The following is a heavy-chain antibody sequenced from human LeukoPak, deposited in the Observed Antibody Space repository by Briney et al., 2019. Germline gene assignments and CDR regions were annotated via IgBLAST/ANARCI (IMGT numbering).Heavy chain of an antibody. CDR3: ARDQWLGFGEAFDI. J-gene: IGHJ3*02. V-gene: IGHV4-34*01. CDR1: GGPFSGYY. D-gene: IGHD6-19*01. CDR2: INHSGST. Sequence: SETLSLTCAVYGGPFSGYYWSWIRQPPGKGLEWIGEINHSGSTNYNPSLKSRVTISVDTSKNQFSLKLSSVTAADTAVYYCARDQWLGFGEAFDIWGQGTMVTVSS.